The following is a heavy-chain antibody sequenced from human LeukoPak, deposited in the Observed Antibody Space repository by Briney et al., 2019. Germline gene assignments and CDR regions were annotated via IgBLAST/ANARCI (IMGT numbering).Heavy chain of an antibody. Sequence: PGGSLRLSCAASGFTFSSYAMTWVRQTPGKGLEWVSSVSGSGSSTYYADSVKGRFTISRDNSKNTLYLQMNSLRAEDTAVYYCAKGRAYSVSPHYFDYWGQGTLVTVSS. D-gene: IGHD5/OR15-5a*01. CDR2: VSGSGSST. J-gene: IGHJ4*02. CDR3: AKGRAYSVSPHYFDY. CDR1: GFTFSSYA. V-gene: IGHV3-23*01.